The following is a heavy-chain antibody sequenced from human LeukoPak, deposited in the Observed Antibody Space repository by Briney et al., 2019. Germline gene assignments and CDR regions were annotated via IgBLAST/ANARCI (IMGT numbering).Heavy chain of an antibody. D-gene: IGHD5-18*01. Sequence: GGSLRLSCAASGFTVSTNYMNWARHAPGKGLEWVAVVYMGGTTYYANSVKGRFTISRDSTRNTIYLQMNNLGAEDTAVYYCARGLLRDGYTYTYSFDYWGQGALVTVSS. CDR3: ARGLLRDGYTYTYSFDY. CDR1: GFTVSTNY. J-gene: IGHJ4*02. V-gene: IGHV3-66*01. CDR2: VYMGGTT.